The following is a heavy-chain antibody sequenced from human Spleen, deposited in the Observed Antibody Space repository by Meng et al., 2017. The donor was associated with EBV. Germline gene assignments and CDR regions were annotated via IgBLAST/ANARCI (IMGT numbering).Heavy chain of an antibody. D-gene: IGHD2-2*01. Sequence: LQQWGEGLWKLSATLALTGGAYGGAFSYYYWSWIRHPPGKGLEWIGEINHSGSTNYNPSLKSRVTMSVDTSKNQFSLNLRSVTAADTAVYYCAGSRHQLLPSGWGQGTLVTVSS. CDR1: GGAFSYYY. V-gene: IGHV4-34*01. CDR3: AGSRHQLLPSG. J-gene: IGHJ4*02. CDR2: INHSGST.